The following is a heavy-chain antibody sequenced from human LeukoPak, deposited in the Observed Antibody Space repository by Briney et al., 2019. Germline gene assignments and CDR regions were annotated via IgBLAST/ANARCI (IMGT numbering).Heavy chain of an antibody. J-gene: IGHJ3*02. CDR3: ASSVEVKGSGAFDI. CDR1: GYTFTNFG. V-gene: IGHV1-18*01. D-gene: IGHD2-21*01. Sequence: ASVKVSCKASGYTFTNFGISWVRQAPGQGLEWMGWISAYNGNTNYAQKFQGRVTITRDTSTSTAYMELRSLRSDDTAVYYCASSVEVKGSGAFDIWGQGTMVTVSS. CDR2: ISAYNGNT.